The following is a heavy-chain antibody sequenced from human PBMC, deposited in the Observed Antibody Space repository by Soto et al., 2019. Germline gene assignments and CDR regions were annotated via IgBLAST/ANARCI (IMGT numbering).Heavy chain of an antibody. J-gene: IGHJ6*02. D-gene: IGHD1-26*01. Sequence: GGSLRLSCAASGFTFNTYAMSWVRQAPGKGLEWVSTVSYSGGNTYYADFVKGRFTISRDSSKNSLYLQMNSLGAEDTAMYYCAKESEHYYYHGMDVWGQGTTVTVSS. V-gene: IGHV3-23*01. CDR3: AKESEHYYYHGMDV. CDR1: GFTFNTYA. CDR2: VSYSGGNT.